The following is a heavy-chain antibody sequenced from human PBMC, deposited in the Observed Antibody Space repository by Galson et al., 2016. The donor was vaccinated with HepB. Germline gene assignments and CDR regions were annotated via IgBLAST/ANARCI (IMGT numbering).Heavy chain of an antibody. J-gene: IGHJ6*02. CDR2: INPSGGST. CDR1: GYNITTYY. CDR3: ARGATTDSYSYYYGMDV. D-gene: IGHD1-26*01. Sequence: SVKVSCKASGYNITTYYIHWVRQAPGQGLEWVGIINPSGGSTAYPQRFQGRLTMTRDTSTNTVYMELTALRSEDSAVYSCARGATTDSYSYYYGMDVWGQGTAVTVAS. V-gene: IGHV1-46*01.